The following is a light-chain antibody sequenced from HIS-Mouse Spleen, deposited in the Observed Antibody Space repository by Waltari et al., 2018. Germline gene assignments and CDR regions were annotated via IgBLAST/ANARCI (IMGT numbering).Light chain of an antibody. J-gene: IGLJ2*01. CDR3: CSYAGSSTYVV. V-gene: IGLV2-23*01. CDR1: SSDVGSYKL. CDR2: EGS. Sequence: QSALTQPASVSGSPGQSITISCTGTSSDVGSYKLVSWYQQHPGKAPKLMIYEGSQRPSGVSNRFSGSKSGNTASLTISGLQAEDEADYYCCSYAGSSTYVVFGGGTKLTVL.